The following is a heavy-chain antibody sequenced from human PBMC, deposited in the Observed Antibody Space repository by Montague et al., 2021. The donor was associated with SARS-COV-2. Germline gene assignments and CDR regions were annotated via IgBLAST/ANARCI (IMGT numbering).Heavy chain of an antibody. CDR1: GDSVSSNSGS. CDR2: TYYRSKWYN. Sequence: CAISGDSVSSNSGSWNWIRQSPSRGLEWLGRTYYRSKWYNDYSVSVKSRITINPYTSKNQFSLQLNSVTPEDTAMYYCTYHSGSYVWFDPWGQGILVIVSS. V-gene: IGHV6-1*01. CDR3: TYHSGSYVWFDP. D-gene: IGHD1-26*01. J-gene: IGHJ5*02.